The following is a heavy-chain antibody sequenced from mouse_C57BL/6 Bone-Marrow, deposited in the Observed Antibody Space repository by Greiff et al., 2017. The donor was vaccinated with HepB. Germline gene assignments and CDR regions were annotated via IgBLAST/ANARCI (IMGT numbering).Heavy chain of an antibody. CDR2: IYPRSGNT. V-gene: IGHV1-81*01. Sequence: LQLVESGAELARPGASVKLSCKASGYTFTSYGISWVKQRTGQGLEWIGEIYPRSGNTYYNEKFKGKATLTADKSSSTAYMELRSLTSEDSAVYFCARAYYDYGWFAYWGQGTLVTVSA. CDR3: ARAYYDYGWFAY. J-gene: IGHJ3*01. CDR1: GYTFTSYG. D-gene: IGHD2-4*01.